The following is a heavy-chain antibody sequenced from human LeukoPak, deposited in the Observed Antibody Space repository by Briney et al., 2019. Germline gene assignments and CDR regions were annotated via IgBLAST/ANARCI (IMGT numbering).Heavy chain of an antibody. D-gene: IGHD2-21*01. CDR2: ISSSGSTI. CDR3: ARVAVVAFDI. CDR1: GFTFSSYE. V-gene: IGHV3-48*03. Sequence: GGSLRLSCAASGFTFSSYEMNWVRQAPGKGLEWVTYISSSGSTIYYADSVKGRFTISRDNAKNSLYLQMNSLRAEDTAVCYCARVAVVAFDIWGQGTMVTVSS. J-gene: IGHJ3*02.